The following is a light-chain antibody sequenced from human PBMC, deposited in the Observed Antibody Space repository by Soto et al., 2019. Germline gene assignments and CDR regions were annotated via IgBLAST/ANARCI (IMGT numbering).Light chain of an antibody. V-gene: IGKV1-5*01. CDR1: QSVRSW. Sequence: DIQMTQSPSTLSASVGDRVTITCRASQSVRSWWAWYQQKPGRAPKFLIYDASSLESGVPSRFRGNGSGTEFTLTISKMQPDDFANYCGQQYDNYPLTFGGGTKVEI. J-gene: IGKJ4*01. CDR2: DAS. CDR3: QQYDNYPLT.